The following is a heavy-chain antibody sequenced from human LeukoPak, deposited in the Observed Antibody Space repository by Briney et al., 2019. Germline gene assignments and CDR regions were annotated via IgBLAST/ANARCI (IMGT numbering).Heavy chain of an antibody. CDR1: GFTFTSYA. CDR3: ASMKWELLAGSHGVLDY. V-gene: IGHV3-7*01. J-gene: IGHJ4*02. Sequence: PGGSLRLSCVASGFTFTSYAMSWVRQAPGKGLEWVANIKQDGSEKYYVDSVKGRFTISRDNAKNSLYLQMNSLRAEDTAVYYCASMKWELLAGSHGVLDYWGQGTLVTVSS. D-gene: IGHD1-26*01. CDR2: IKQDGSEK.